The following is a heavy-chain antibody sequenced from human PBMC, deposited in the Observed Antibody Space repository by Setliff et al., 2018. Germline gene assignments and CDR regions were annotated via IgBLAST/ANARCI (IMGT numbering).Heavy chain of an antibody. CDR2: IYAGDSDT. J-gene: IGHJ1*01. Sequence: PGESLKISCKGSGYSFANSWIAWVRQMPGKGLEWMGVIYAGDSDTRYSPSFQGQVTISADKSISTAYLQLSSLKASDTAIYYCARRAVTAEYFQHWGHGTLVTVSS. V-gene: IGHV5-51*01. D-gene: IGHD4-17*01. CDR1: GYSFANSW. CDR3: ARRAVTAEYFQH.